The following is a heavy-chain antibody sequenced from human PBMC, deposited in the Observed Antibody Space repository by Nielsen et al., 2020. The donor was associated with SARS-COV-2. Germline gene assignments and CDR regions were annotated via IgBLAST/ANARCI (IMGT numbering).Heavy chain of an antibody. J-gene: IGHJ6*02. CDR2: ISWNSGSI. CDR3: AKDALDGMDV. CDR1: GFTFDDYA. V-gene: IGHV3-9*01. Sequence: SLKISCAASGFTFDDYAMHWVRQAPGKGLGWVSGISWNSGSIGYADSVKGRFTISRDHAKNSLYLQMNSLRAEDTALYYCAKDALDGMDVWGQGTTVTVSS.